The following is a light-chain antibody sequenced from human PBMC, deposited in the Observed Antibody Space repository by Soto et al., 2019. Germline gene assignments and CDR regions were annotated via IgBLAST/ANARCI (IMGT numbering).Light chain of an antibody. CDR1: QSVLYSSNNKNY. CDR2: WAS. Sequence: DIVMTQSPDSLAVSRGERATSNCKSSQSVLYSSNNKNYLAWYQQRPGQPPKLLIYWASTRESGFPDRFSGSGSGTDFNRTITSLQAEDVAVYYCQQYESTPPTFGQGTKLEI. V-gene: IGKV4-1*01. CDR3: QQYESTPPT. J-gene: IGKJ2*01.